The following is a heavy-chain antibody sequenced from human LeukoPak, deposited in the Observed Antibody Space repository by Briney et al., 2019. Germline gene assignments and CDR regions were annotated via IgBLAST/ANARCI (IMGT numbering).Heavy chain of an antibody. V-gene: IGHV4-31*03. CDR3: ARDNLRYFDSPRGDWFDP. CDR2: IYYSGST. J-gene: IGHJ5*02. D-gene: IGHD3-9*01. Sequence: SQTLSLTCTVSGGSISSGGYYWSWIRQHPGKGLEWIGYIYYSGSTYYNPSLKSRVTISVDTSKNQFSLKLSSVTAADTAVYYCARDNLRYFDSPRGDWFDPWGQGTLVTVSS. CDR1: GGSISSGGYY.